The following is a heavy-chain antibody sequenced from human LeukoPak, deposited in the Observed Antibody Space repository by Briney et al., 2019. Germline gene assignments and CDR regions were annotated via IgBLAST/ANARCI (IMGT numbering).Heavy chain of an antibody. CDR1: GGSFSGYY. Sequence: SETLSLTCAVYGGSFSGYYWSWIRQPPGKGLEWIGEINHSGSTNYNPSLKSRVTISVDTSKNQFSLKLSSVTAADTAVYYCARAQLERRGGWYFDLWGRGTLVTVSS. D-gene: IGHD1-1*01. CDR3: ARAQLERRGGWYFDL. V-gene: IGHV4-34*01. CDR2: INHSGST. J-gene: IGHJ2*01.